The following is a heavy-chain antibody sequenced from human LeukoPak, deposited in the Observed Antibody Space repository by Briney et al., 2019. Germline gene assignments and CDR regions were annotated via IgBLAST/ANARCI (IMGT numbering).Heavy chain of an antibody. Sequence: SVKVSCKASGGTFSSYAISWVRQAPGQGLEWMGRIIPILGIANYAQKFQGRVTITADKSTSTAYMELSSLRSEDTAVYYCARMATIYYGMDVWGQGTTVTVSS. CDR3: ARMATIYYGMDV. J-gene: IGHJ6*02. CDR2: IIPILGIA. CDR1: GGTFSSYA. V-gene: IGHV1-69*04. D-gene: IGHD5-12*01.